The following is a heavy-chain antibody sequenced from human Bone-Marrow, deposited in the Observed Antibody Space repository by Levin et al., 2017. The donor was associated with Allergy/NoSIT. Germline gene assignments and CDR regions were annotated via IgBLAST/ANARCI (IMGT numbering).Heavy chain of an antibody. CDR1: GYTFTSYG. CDR2: ISAYNGNT. D-gene: IGHD2-2*01. V-gene: IGHV1-18*01. CDR3: VRALGYCSSTSCYLNWFDP. Sequence: ASVKVSCKASGYTFTSYGISWVRQAPGQGLEWMGWISAYNGNTNYAQKLQGRVTMTTDTSTSTAYMELRSLRSDDTAVYYCVRALGYCSSTSCYLNWFDPWGQGTLVTVSS. J-gene: IGHJ5*02.